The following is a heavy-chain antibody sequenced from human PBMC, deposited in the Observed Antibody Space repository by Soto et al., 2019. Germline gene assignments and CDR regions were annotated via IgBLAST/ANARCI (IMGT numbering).Heavy chain of an antibody. J-gene: IGHJ4*02. CDR1: GYTFISYC. D-gene: IGHD3-10*01. Sequence: ASVKVSCKASGYTFISYCISWVRQAPGQGLEWMGWISAYNGNTNYAQKLQGRVTMTTDTSTSTAYMELRSLRSDDTAVYYCASNSRYYYGSVSYSTYYFDYWGQGTLVTVSS. CDR3: ASNSRYYYGSVSYSTYYFDY. V-gene: IGHV1-18*01. CDR2: ISAYNGNT.